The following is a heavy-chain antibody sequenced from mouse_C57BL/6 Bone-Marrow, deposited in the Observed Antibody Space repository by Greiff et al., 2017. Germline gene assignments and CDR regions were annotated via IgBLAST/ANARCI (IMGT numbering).Heavy chain of an antibody. V-gene: IGHV1-69*01. J-gene: IGHJ2*01. CDR1: GYTFTSYW. CDR2: IDPSDSYT. D-gene: IGHD1-1*01. CDR3: VKGSYYGSGDY. Sequence: QVQLQQPGAELVMPGASVKLSCKASGYTFTSYWMHWVKQRPGQGLEWIGEIDPSDSYTNYNQKFKGKSTLTVDKSSSTAYMQLSSLTSEDSAVYYCVKGSYYGSGDYWGQGTTLTVSS.